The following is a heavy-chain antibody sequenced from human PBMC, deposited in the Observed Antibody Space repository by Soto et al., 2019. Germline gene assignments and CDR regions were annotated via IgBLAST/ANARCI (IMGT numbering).Heavy chain of an antibody. V-gene: IGHV3-23*01. Sequence: EVQVLESGGDLVQPGGSLRLSCAASGFTFSNYAMTWVRQAPGKGLEWVSTISGSGDSIYYADSVKGRFTISRDNSKNPLYLLRTSLRAEYCAVYYCAAGRQTGYWGQGTLVTVSS. CDR2: ISGSGDSI. CDR3: AAGRQTGY. J-gene: IGHJ4*02. CDR1: GFTFSNYA.